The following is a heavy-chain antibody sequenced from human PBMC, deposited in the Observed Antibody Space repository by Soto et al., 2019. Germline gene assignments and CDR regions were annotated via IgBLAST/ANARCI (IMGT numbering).Heavy chain of an antibody. CDR3: ARPYGSGSYYYYYYGMDV. Sequence: PSETLSLTCTVSGGSISSYYWSWIRQPPGKGLEWIGYIYYSGSTSYNPSLKSRVTISVDTSKNQFSLKLSSVTAADTAVYYCARPYGSGSYYYYYYGMDVWGQGTTVTVSS. CDR2: IYYSGST. CDR1: GGSISSYY. V-gene: IGHV4-59*01. D-gene: IGHD3-10*01. J-gene: IGHJ6*02.